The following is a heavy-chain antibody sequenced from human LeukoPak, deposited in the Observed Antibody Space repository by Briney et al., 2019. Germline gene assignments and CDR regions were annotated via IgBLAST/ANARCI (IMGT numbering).Heavy chain of an antibody. CDR2: INPSDGDT. CDR3: AREKIHVFDI. CDR1: GYTFTSYN. J-gene: IGHJ3*02. Sequence: GASVKVSCKAPGYTFTSYNMQWVRQAPGQGLEWMGIINPSDGDTGYAQKFQGRVTMTRDTSTSTVYMELSSLRSEDTAVYYCAREKIHVFDIWGQGTMVTVSS. V-gene: IGHV1-46*01.